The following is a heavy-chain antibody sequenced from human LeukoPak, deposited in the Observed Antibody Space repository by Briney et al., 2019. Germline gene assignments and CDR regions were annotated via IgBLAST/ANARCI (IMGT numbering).Heavy chain of an antibody. CDR1: GFTFSNAW. Sequence: GGSLRLSCAASGFTFSNAWMSWVRQAPGKGLEWVGRIKSKTDGGTTDYAAPVKGRFTISRDDSKNTLYLQMNSLKTEDTAVYYCTTNPYCGGDCPADYWGQGTLVTVSS. CDR2: IKSKTDGGTT. CDR3: TTNPYCGGDCPADY. V-gene: IGHV3-15*01. J-gene: IGHJ4*02. D-gene: IGHD2-21*02.